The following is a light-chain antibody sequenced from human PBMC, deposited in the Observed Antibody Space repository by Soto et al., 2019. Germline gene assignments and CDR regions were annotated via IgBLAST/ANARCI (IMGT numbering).Light chain of an antibody. CDR2: DAS. CDR1: QSVRTH. Sequence: DIQMTQSPSSLSASIGERVTITCRASQSVRTHLNWYHQKPGKAPELLIYDASSLQAGVPSRFSGSGSGTDFTLTISSLHPEDFGDYYCQQSYSPPRTFGQGTNLEIK. J-gene: IGKJ2*01. CDR3: QQSYSPPRT. V-gene: IGKV1-39*01.